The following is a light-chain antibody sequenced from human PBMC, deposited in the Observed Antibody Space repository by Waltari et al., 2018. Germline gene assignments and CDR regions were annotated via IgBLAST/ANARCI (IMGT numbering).Light chain of an antibody. CDR1: SSDVGRYTL. CDR3: CSYAGSRV. J-gene: IGLJ3*02. CDR2: EGS. Sequence: QSALTQPASVSGSPGQSITISCPGTSSDVGRYTLVSWYQQHPGKDPKLMIYEGSKRPSGVSNRFSGSKSGNTASLTISGLQAEDEADYYCCSYAGSRVFGGGTKLTVL. V-gene: IGLV2-23*01.